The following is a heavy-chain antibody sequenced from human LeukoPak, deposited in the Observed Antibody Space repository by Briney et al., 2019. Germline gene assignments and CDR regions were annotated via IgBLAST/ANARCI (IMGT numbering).Heavy chain of an antibody. J-gene: IGHJ4*02. CDR2: IYHSGST. CDR3: ASNGWGYYDSSGYYREPFDY. CDR1: GGSISSSNW. D-gene: IGHD3-22*01. Sequence: SETLSLTCAVSGGSISSSNWWSWVRPPPGKGLEWIGEIYHSGSTNYNPSLKSRVTISVDKSKNQFSLKLSSVTAADTAVYYCASNGWGYYDSSGYYREPFDYWGQGTLVTVSS. V-gene: IGHV4-4*02.